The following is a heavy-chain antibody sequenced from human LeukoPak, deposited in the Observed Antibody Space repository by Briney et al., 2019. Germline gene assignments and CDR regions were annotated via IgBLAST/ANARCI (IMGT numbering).Heavy chain of an antibody. Sequence: SQTLSLTCAVSGGSISSGGYSWSWIRQPPGKGLEWIGYIYHSESTYYNPSLKSRVTISVDRSKNQFSLKLSSVTAADTAVYYCARERYFDWRIDYWGQGTLVTVSS. CDR1: GGSISSGGYS. CDR2: IYHSEST. CDR3: ARERYFDWRIDY. D-gene: IGHD3-9*01. V-gene: IGHV4-30-2*01. J-gene: IGHJ4*02.